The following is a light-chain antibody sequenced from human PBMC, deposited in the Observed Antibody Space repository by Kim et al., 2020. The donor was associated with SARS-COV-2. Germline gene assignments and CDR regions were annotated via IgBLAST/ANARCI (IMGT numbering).Light chain of an antibody. CDR1: QSVSRNY. CDR3: LQYGSSWT. J-gene: IGKJ1*01. Sequence: LSPGHTATLSCRASQSVSRNYVAWYQQKLGQAPRLLIHGASSRATDIPLRFSGSGSGTDFTLTITRLEPEDFAMYYCLQYGSSWTFGQGTKVDIK. V-gene: IGKV3-20*01. CDR2: GAS.